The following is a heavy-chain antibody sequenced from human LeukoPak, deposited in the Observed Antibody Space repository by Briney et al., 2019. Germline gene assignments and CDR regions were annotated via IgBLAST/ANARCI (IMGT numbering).Heavy chain of an antibody. CDR1: GFAFSSYE. V-gene: IGHV3-48*03. J-gene: IGHJ3*02. CDR3: AHVKARSGSTFDI. Sequence: GGSLRLSCAASGFAFSSYEMNWVRQAPGKGLEWVSYISGSGSSIYYADSVKGRFTISRDNAKNSLFLQMNSPRAEDTAVYFCAHVKARSGSTFDIWGQGTMVTVS. CDR2: ISGSGSSI. D-gene: IGHD3-10*01.